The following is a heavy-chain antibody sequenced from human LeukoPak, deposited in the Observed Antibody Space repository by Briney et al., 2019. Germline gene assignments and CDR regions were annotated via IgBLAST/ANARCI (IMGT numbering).Heavy chain of an antibody. Sequence: SQTLSLTCAISGDSVSSNSAAWNWTRQSPSRGLEWLGRTYYRSKWYKDYAVSVKSRITINPDTSKNQFSLQLNSVTPEDTAVYYCARDSYDILTGYYFQPTDAFDIWGQGTRVTVSS. CDR3: ARDSYDILTGYYFQPTDAFDI. D-gene: IGHD3-9*01. CDR1: GDSVSSNSAA. CDR2: TYYRSKWYK. V-gene: IGHV6-1*01. J-gene: IGHJ3*02.